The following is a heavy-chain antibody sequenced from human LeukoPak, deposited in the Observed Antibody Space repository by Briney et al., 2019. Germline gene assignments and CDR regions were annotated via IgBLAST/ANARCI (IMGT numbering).Heavy chain of an antibody. CDR3: ARFSSGGNYYYGMDV. D-gene: IGHD6-19*01. Sequence: ASVKVSCKASGYTFTSYYMHWVRQAPGQGLEWMGIINPSGGSTSYAQKFQGRVTMTRDTSTSTVYMELSSLRSEDTAVYYCARFSSGGNYYYGMDVWGQGTTVTVSS. J-gene: IGHJ6*01. CDR2: INPSGGST. V-gene: IGHV1-46*01. CDR1: GYTFTSYY.